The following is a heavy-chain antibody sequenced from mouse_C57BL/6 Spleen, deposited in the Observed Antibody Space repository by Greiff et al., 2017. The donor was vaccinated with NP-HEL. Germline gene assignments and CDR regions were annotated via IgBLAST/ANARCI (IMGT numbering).Heavy chain of an antibody. V-gene: IGHV3-1*01. D-gene: IGHD2-1*01. CDR3: AIDYYRNYGAMDT. J-gene: IGHJ4*01. CDR2: ISYSGST. CDR1: GYSITSGYD. Sequence: DVKLQESGPGMVKPSQSLSLTCTVTGYSITSGYDWHWIRHFPGNKLEWMGYISYSGSTNYNPSQKSRISITHDTSKNHVFLKLNSVTTEDTATYYFAIDYYRNYGAMDTLGQGTSVTVAS.